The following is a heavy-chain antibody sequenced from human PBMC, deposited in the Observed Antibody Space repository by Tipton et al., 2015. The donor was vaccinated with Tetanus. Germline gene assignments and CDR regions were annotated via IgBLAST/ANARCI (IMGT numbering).Heavy chain of an antibody. Sequence: GSLRLSCAASGFTFRNYWMHWVRQAPGKGLVWVSRINVDGSTTTYAHSVKGRFAISRDNAKNTLYLQMNSLRAEDTAVYYCARDGSGSYYVDDYFDYWGQGTLVTVSS. D-gene: IGHD3-10*01. CDR2: INVDGSTT. V-gene: IGHV3-74*03. CDR3: ARDGSGSYYVDDYFDY. CDR1: GFTFRNYW. J-gene: IGHJ4*02.